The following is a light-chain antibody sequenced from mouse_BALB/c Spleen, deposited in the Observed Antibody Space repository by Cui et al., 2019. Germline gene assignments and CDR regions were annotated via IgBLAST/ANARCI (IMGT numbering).Light chain of an antibody. CDR3: MQHLEYPYT. CDR1: KSLLHSNGNPY. Sequence: DIVTTPPARSLPVTPGESLSTSCRSSKSLLHSNGNPYLYWFPQRPGQSPQLLIFLMSNLASGVPDRFSGSGSGTAFTLRISRVEAEDVGGYYCMQHLEYPYTFGGGTKLEIK. J-gene: IGKJ2*01. V-gene: IGKV2-137*01. CDR2: LMS.